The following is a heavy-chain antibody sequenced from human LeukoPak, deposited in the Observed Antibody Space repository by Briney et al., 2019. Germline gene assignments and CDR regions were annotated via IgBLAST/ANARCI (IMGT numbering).Heavy chain of an antibody. CDR3: ATADKWEPLDY. CDR1: GNSLSETS. J-gene: IGHJ4*02. V-gene: IGHV1-24*01. Sequence: ASVKVSCQVSGNSLSETSIHWVRRAPRQWLEWMGVFDPEDGEPIFAQRFQGRFSMTEDTSADTAYMELSSLRPEDTAVYYCATADKWEPLDYWGQGTLVTVSS. D-gene: IGHD1-26*01. CDR2: FDPEDGEP.